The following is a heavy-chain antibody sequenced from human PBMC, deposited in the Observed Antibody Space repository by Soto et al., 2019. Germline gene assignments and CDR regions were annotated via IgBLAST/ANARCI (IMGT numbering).Heavy chain of an antibody. CDR3: AEERTMIVVVITMNY. J-gene: IGHJ4*02. CDR2: ISGSGGST. D-gene: IGHD3-22*01. CDR1: GFSFSSYA. Sequence: GGSLRLSCVASGFSFSSYAMSWVRQAPGKGLEWVSAISGSGGSTYYADSVKGRFTISRDNSKNTLYLQMNSLRAEDTAVYYCAEERTMIVVVITMNYWGQGTLVTVSS. V-gene: IGHV3-23*01.